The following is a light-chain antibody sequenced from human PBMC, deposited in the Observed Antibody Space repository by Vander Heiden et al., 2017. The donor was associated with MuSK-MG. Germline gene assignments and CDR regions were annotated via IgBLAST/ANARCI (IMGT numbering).Light chain of an antibody. Sequence: DIPMTQSPSSLSASVGDRVTITSRASQSSSSYLNWYQQKPRKAPKRLIDAASGLQSGVPSRFSGSGSGTDITLTISRLHAEGFATYYCQQGYSTLTFGGGTKVEIK. CDR3: QQGYSTLT. CDR2: AAS. CDR1: QSSSSY. V-gene: IGKV1-39*01. J-gene: IGKJ4*02.